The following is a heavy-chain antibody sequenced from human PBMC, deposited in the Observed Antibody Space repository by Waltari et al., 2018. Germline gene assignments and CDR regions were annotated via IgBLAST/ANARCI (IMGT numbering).Heavy chain of an antibody. J-gene: IGHJ3*01. CDR2: IYPGDSET. CDR3: ARRERGDGYTGAFDV. Sequence: EVQLVQSGAEVKKPGESLKISCKGSGYSFTNYWIGWVGQMPGKGLESLGIIYPGDSETRFNPSFQGQVTISVDKSITTAYLQWSSLKASDTAMYYCARRERGDGYTGAFDVWGQGTMVTVSS. CDR1: GYSFTNYW. V-gene: IGHV5-51*01. D-gene: IGHD5-12*01.